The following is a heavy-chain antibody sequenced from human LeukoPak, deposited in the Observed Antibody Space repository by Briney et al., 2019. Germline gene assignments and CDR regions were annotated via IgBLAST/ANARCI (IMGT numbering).Heavy chain of an antibody. V-gene: IGHV4-39*01. Sequence: SETLSLTCFVSGASISSSTYYWDWVRQPPGKGLEWIGSVYSSGRTCYNPSLKSRVTISGDTSKNQISLRLSSVTAADTALYYCARHPDSHTSGFIDWWGQGTLVTVST. D-gene: IGHD5-12*01. J-gene: IGHJ4*02. CDR1: GASISSSTYY. CDR3: ARHPDSHTSGFIDW. CDR2: VYSSGRT.